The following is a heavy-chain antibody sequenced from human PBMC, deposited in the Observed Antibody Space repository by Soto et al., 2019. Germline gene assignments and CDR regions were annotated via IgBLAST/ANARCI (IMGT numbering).Heavy chain of an antibody. CDR2: ISGSGGST. J-gene: IGHJ3*02. CDR1: GFTFSSYA. D-gene: IGHD2-8*01. CDR3: AKDLGYCTNGVCYRGDDAFDI. V-gene: IGHV3-23*01. Sequence: GSLRLSCAASGFTFSSYAMSWVRQAPGKGLEWVSAISGSGGSTYYADSVKGRFTISRDNSKNTLYLQMNSLRAEDTAVYYCAKDLGYCTNGVCYRGDDAFDIWGQGTMVTVSS.